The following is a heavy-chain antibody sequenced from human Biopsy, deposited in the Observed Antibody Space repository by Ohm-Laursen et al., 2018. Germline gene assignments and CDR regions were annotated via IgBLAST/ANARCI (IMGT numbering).Heavy chain of an antibody. D-gene: IGHD5-24*01. CDR3: ARAGVGSDGTDSYYYGMDV. J-gene: IGHJ6*02. V-gene: IGHV1-46*01. CDR2: ISPSGATT. CDR1: GNTFATYH. Sequence: SSVKVSCKVSGNTFATYHIHWVRQAPGQGLEWMGVISPSGATTSFSQKFEGRITMTRDTSTGTVYMDLNSLGSEDTAVYYCARAGVGSDGTDSYYYGMDVWGPGTTVTVSS.